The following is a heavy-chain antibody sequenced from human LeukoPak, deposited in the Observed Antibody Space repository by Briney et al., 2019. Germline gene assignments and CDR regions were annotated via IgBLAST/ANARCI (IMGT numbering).Heavy chain of an antibody. V-gene: IGHV4-31*03. CDR3: AREGCSSTSCYRGGWFDP. CDR2: IYYSGST. D-gene: IGHD2-2*01. J-gene: IGHJ5*02. CDR1: GGSISSGGYY. Sequence: SETLSLTCTVSGGSISSGGYYWSWIRQHPGKGLEWIGYIYYSGSTYYNPSLKSRVTISVDTSKNQFSLKLSSVTAADTAVYYCAREGCSSTSCYRGGWFDPWGQGTLVTVSP.